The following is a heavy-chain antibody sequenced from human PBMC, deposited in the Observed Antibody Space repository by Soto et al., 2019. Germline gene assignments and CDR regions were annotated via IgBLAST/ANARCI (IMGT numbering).Heavy chain of an antibody. Sequence: SETLSLTCTVSGGSISSGGYYWSWIRQHPGKGLEWIGYIYYSGSTYYNPSLKSRVTISVDTSKNQFSLKLSSVTAADTAVYYFARYSSSRRLDGMDFWGQGTTVTVSS. CDR3: ARYSSSRRLDGMDF. CDR1: GGSISSGGYY. CDR2: IYYSGST. J-gene: IGHJ6*02. V-gene: IGHV4-31*03. D-gene: IGHD6-6*01.